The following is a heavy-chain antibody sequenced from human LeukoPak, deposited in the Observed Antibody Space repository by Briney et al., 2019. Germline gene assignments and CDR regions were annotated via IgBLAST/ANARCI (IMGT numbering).Heavy chain of an antibody. D-gene: IGHD1-26*01. CDR1: GFTFSDYY. CDR2: ISSSGSTI. Sequence: GGSLRLSCAASGFTFSDYYMSWIRQAPGKGLEWVSYISSSGSTIYYADSVKGRFTISRDNSKNTLYLQMNSLRAEDTAVYYCAKDLVVGALDYWGQGTLVTVSS. CDR3: AKDLVVGALDY. V-gene: IGHV3-11*01. J-gene: IGHJ4*02.